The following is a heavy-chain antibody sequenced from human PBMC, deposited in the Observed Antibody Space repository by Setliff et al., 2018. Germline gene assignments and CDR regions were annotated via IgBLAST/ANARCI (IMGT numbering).Heavy chain of an antibody. V-gene: IGHV1-8*01. CDR3: ARGGVGFGELLDGN. CDR1: GGTFRTDG. D-gene: IGHD3-10*01. J-gene: IGHJ4*02. Sequence: ASVKVSCKASGGTFRTDGFNWVRQAPGQGLEWMGYINTNNGATYYAHKVQGRLTMTTDTSISTAYMELSSLRSEDTAVYYCARGGVGFGELLDGNWGQGTLVTVSS. CDR2: INTNNGAT.